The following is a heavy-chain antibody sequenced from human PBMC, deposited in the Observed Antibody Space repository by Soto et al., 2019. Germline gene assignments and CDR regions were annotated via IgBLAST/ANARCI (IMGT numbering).Heavy chain of an antibody. Sequence: GGSLRLSCAASGFTFSNAWMNWVRQAPGKGLEWVGRIKSKTDGGTTDYAAPVKGRFTISRDDSKNTLYLQMNSLKTEDTAVYYCTTDPGDYVASGYYYYYGIDVWGQWTTVTVS. CDR3: TTDPGDYVASGYYYYYGIDV. CDR2: IKSKTDGGTT. CDR1: GFTFSNAW. V-gene: IGHV3-15*07. J-gene: IGHJ6*02. D-gene: IGHD3-10*02.